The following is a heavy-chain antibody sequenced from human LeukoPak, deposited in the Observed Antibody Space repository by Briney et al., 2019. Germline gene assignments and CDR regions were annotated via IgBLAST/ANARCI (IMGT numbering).Heavy chain of an antibody. V-gene: IGHV1-2*02. CDR1: GYTFTGYY. Sequence: GASVKVSCEASGYTFTGYYMHWVRQAPGQGLEWMGWINPNSGGTNYAQKFQGRVTMTRDTSISTAYMELSRLRSDDTAVYYCARVLTYYYDSSGYYPFDYWGQGTLVTVSS. CDR3: ARVLTYYYDSSGYYPFDY. D-gene: IGHD3-22*01. J-gene: IGHJ4*02. CDR2: INPNSGGT.